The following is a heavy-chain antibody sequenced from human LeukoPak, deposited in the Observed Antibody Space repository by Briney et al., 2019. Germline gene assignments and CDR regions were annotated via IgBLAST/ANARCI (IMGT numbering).Heavy chain of an antibody. J-gene: IGHJ2*01. Sequence: PGGSLRLSCAASGFTFSSYSMNWVRQAPGKGLEWVSSISSSSYIYYADSVKGRFPISRDNAKNSLYLRMNSLRAEDTAVYYCARVGSRGWYFDLWGRGTLVTVPS. CDR3: ARVGSRGWYFDL. CDR1: GFTFSSYS. D-gene: IGHD3-10*01. V-gene: IGHV3-21*01. CDR2: ISSSSYI.